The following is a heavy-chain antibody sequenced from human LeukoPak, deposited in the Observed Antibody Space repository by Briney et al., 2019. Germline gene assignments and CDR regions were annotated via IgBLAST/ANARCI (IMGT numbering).Heavy chain of an antibody. CDR3: AGGSGWLIDY. J-gene: IGHJ4*02. D-gene: IGHD6-19*01. V-gene: IGHV3-48*03. Sequence: GGSLGLSCAVSGLTFSNFKMNWVRQAPGKGLEWVSYISDSGRTTFYADSVKGRFTISRDNAKNSLYLQMNSLRDEDTAVYYCAGGSGWLIDYWGQGSLVTVSS. CDR2: ISDSGRTT. CDR1: GLTFSNFK.